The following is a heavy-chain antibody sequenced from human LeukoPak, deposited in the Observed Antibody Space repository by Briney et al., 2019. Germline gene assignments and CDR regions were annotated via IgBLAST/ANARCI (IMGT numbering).Heavy chain of an antibody. J-gene: IGHJ4*02. V-gene: IGHV3-53*01. CDR3: ARFATGWGVDYFDY. CDR1: GFTLSSNY. Sequence: GGSLRLSCAASGFTLSSNYMSWVRQAPGKGLEWVSVIYSGGSTYYSDSVTGRFTISGDNSKNTLYLQMNSLRAEDTAVYYCARFATGWGVDYFDYWGQGTLVTVSS. CDR2: IYSGGST. D-gene: IGHD3-9*01.